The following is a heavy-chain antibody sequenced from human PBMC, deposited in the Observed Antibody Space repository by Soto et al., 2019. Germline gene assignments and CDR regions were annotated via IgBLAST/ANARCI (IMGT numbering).Heavy chain of an antibody. V-gene: IGHV1-3*01. CDR2: INAGNGNT. D-gene: IGHD3-3*01. CDR1: GCTFTSYA. CDR3: ARDVRDFWSGYYYYYMDV. J-gene: IGHJ6*03. Sequence: GASVKVSCKASGCTFTSYAIHWVRQAPGQRLEWMGWINAGNGNTKYSQKFQGRVTITRDTSASTAYMELSSLRSEDTAVYYCARDVRDFWSGYYYYYMDVWGKGTTVTVSS.